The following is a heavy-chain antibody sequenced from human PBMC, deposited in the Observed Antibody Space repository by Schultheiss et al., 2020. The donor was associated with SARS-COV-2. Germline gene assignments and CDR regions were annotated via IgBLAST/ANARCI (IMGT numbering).Heavy chain of an antibody. V-gene: IGHV4-59*01. CDR3: ARGITIFGVVTYGMDV. D-gene: IGHD3-3*01. J-gene: IGHJ6*02. Sequence: SETLSLTCTVSGGSISSYYWSWIRQPPGKGLEWIGYIYYSGSTNYNPSLKSRVTISVDTSKNQFSLKLSSVTAADTAVYYCARGITIFGVVTYGMDVWGQGTTVTVSS. CDR2: IYYSGST. CDR1: GGSISSYY.